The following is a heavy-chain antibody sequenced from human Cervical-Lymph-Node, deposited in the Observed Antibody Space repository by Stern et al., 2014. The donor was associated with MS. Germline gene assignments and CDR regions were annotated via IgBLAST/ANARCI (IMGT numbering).Heavy chain of an antibody. CDR1: GFSFSSYG. Sequence: VQLEESGGAVVQPWRSLRLSCAASGFSFSSYGIHWVRQAPGPGLEWVTVISYERNHKYYADYVKGRFTISRDNSKNTLHLQMNSVTPDDTAIYYCARDYEDTSMLFDHWGQGTLVTVSS. D-gene: IGHD2-8*01. CDR3: ARDYEDTSMLFDH. J-gene: IGHJ4*02. V-gene: IGHV3-30*03. CDR2: ISYERNHK.